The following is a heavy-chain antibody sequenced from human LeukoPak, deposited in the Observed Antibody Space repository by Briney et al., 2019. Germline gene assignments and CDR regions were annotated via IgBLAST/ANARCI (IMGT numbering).Heavy chain of an antibody. J-gene: IGHJ4*02. CDR1: GYTFTGYY. CDR3: ARLSGDYEPDY. D-gene: IGHD4-17*01. Sequence: ASVKVSCKASGYTFTGYYMHWVRQAPGQGLEWMGWINPNIGGTNYAQKFQGRVTMTRDTSISTAYMELSRLRSDDTAVYYCARLSGDYEPDYWGQGTLVTVSS. CDR2: INPNIGGT. V-gene: IGHV1-2*02.